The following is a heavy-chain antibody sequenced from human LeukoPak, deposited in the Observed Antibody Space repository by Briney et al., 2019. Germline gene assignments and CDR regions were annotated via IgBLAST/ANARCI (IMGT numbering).Heavy chain of an antibody. CDR2: IYYSGST. J-gene: IGHJ4*02. D-gene: IGHD1-14*01. CDR3: AREGGPGNFDY. V-gene: IGHV4-59*01. Sequence: PSETLSLTCTASGGSISSYYWSWIRQPPGKGLEWIGYIYYSGSTNCNPSLKSRVTISVDTSKNQFSLKLSSVTAADTAVYYCAREGGPGNFDYWGQGTLVTVSS. CDR1: GGSISSYY.